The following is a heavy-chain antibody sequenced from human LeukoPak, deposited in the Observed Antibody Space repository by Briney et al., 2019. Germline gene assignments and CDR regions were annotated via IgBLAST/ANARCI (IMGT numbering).Heavy chain of an antibody. Sequence: SGRSLRLSCAASGFTLSQFGMHWVRQAPGKGLEWVSAISGSGGSTYYADSVKGRFTISRDNSKNTLYLQMNSLRAEDTAVYYCAKDPYNYYDSSGYYSYYFDYWGQGTLVTVSS. D-gene: IGHD3-22*01. CDR1: GFTLSQFG. V-gene: IGHV3-23*01. CDR2: ISGSGGST. J-gene: IGHJ4*02. CDR3: AKDPYNYYDSSGYYSYYFDY.